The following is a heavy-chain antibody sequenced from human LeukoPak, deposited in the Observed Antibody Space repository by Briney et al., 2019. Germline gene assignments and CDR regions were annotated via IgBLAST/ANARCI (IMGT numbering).Heavy chain of an antibody. CDR3: ARDSYQDYYGRFDP. CDR2: ISRDGNFK. CDR1: GFTFSSSG. Sequence: HPGGSLRLSCAASGFTFSSSGFHWVRQAPGKGLEWMAIISRDGNFKYYADSVKGRFTISRDNSENTLYLQMNGLTAEDTAMYYCARDSYQDYYGRFDPWGQGTLSSSPQ. J-gene: IGHJ5*02. D-gene: IGHD3-10*01. V-gene: IGHV3-30*03.